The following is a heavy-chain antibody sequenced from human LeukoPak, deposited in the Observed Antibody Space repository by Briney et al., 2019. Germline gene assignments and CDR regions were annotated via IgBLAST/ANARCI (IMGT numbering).Heavy chain of an antibody. Sequence: PSETLSLTCAVYGGSFSGYYWSWIRQPPGKVLEWIGEINHSGSTNYNPSLKSRVTISVDTSKNQFSLKLSSVTAADTAVYYCARGKNWGDDFDYWGQGTLVTVSS. D-gene: IGHD7-27*01. J-gene: IGHJ4*02. CDR3: ARGKNWGDDFDY. V-gene: IGHV4-34*01. CDR2: INHSGST. CDR1: GGSFSGYY.